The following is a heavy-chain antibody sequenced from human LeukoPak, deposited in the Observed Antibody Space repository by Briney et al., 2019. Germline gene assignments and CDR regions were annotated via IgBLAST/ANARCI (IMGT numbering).Heavy chain of an antibody. CDR2: IKQDGSEK. V-gene: IGHV3-7*01. J-gene: IGHJ3*02. D-gene: IGHD5/OR15-5a*01. CDR1: GFTFSSYW. Sequence: PGGSLRLSXAASGFTFSSYWMSWVRQTPGKGLEWVANIKQDGSEKYYVDSVKGRFTISRDNAKNSLYLQMNSLRAEDTAVYYCARAWVYHAFDIWGQGTMVTVSS. CDR3: ARAWVYHAFDI.